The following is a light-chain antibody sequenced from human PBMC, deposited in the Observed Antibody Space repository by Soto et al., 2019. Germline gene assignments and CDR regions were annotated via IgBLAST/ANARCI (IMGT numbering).Light chain of an antibody. CDR1: QGISNY. Sequence: DIQMTQSPSSRSASVGDRVSITCQASQGISNYLAWYQQKPGKVPKLLIYAASTLQSGVPSRFSGSGSGTDFTLTISSLQPEDVATYYCQKYNSAPLTFGGGTKVEIK. CDR3: QKYNSAPLT. V-gene: IGKV1-27*01. J-gene: IGKJ4*01. CDR2: AAS.